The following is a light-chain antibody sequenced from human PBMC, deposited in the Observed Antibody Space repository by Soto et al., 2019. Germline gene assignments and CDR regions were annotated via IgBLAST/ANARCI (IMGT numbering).Light chain of an antibody. J-gene: IGKJ4*01. CDR2: GAS. V-gene: IGKV3-15*01. CDR1: QSISSN. Sequence: EIVLTQSPGTLSLSPGERATLSCRASQSISSNLAWYQQKPGQAPRLLIYGASTRATGIPARFTGSGSGTEFTLTIGSLQSEDFAVYYCQQYNNWPLTFGGGTKVDI. CDR3: QQYNNWPLT.